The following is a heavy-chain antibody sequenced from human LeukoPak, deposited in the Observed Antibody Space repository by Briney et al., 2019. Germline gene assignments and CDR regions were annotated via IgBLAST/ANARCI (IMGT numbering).Heavy chain of an antibody. CDR3: ARGDRDLYCSSTSCYPVL. CDR2: ISSSSSYI. CDR1: GFTFSSYS. V-gene: IGHV3-21*01. J-gene: IGHJ4*02. Sequence: PGGSLRLSCVASGFTFSSYSMNWVGQAPGKRLEWVSSISSSSSYIYYADSVKGRFTISRDNAKNSLYLQMNSLRAEDTAVYYCARGDRDLYCSSTSCYPVLGGQGTLVTVSS. D-gene: IGHD2-2*01.